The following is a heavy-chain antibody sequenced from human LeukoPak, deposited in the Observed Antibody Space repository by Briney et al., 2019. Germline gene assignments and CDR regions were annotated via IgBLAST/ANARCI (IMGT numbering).Heavy chain of an antibody. CDR3: AREKANYDILTGYYPLGY. CDR1: GFTFSSYS. CDR2: ISSSSSYI. D-gene: IGHD3-9*01. V-gene: IGHV3-21*01. Sequence: GGSLRLSCAASGFTFSSYSMNWVRQAPGKGLEWVSSISSSSSYIYYADSVKGRFTISRDNAKNSLYLQMNSLRAEDTAVYYCAREKANYDILTGYYPLGYWGQGTLVTVSS. J-gene: IGHJ4*02.